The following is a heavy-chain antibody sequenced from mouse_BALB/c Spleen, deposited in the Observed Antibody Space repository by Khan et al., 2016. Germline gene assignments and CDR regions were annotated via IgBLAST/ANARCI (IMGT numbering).Heavy chain of an antibody. D-gene: IGHD2-2*01. CDR1: GFSLTSYG. Sequence: VELVESGPDLVAPSQSLSITCTVSGFSLTSYGVHWVRQPPGKGLEWLGMIWGDGSTDYNSALKSRLNITKDNSKSQVFLKMNSLQTDDTAKYYCARDGWDYYAMDYWGQGTSVTVSS. CDR3: ARDGWDYYAMDY. J-gene: IGHJ4*01. V-gene: IGHV2-6-7*01. CDR2: IWGDGST.